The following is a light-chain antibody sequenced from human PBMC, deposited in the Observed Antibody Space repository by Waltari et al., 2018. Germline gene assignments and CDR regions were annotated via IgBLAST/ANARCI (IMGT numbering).Light chain of an antibody. V-gene: IGLV2-11*01. Sequence: QSALTQPRSVSGSPGQSVPISCTGTGRDVGSYNYGSWYQHHPGKAPKLIFYDVTKRPSGVPVRFAGSKSGNTASLTISGLQAEAEADYYCCSYAGSYTWVFGGGTKLTVL. CDR1: GRDVGSYNY. CDR2: DVT. J-gene: IGLJ3*02. CDR3: CSYAGSYTWV.